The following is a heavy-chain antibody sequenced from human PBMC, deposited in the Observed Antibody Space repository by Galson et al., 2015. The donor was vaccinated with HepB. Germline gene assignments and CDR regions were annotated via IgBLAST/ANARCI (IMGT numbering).Heavy chain of an antibody. J-gene: IGHJ4*02. V-gene: IGHV3-74*01. D-gene: IGHD5-18*01. Sequence: LRLSCAPSGFTLSDYWMHWVRQAPGKGLEWVSRINSDGSSTSYADFVQGRFTISSDKARDTLYLQMNSLRAEDTGVYYCARGSSGYGNFDCWGQGTLVTVSS. CDR2: INSDGSST. CDR3: ARGSSGYGNFDC. CDR1: GFTLSDYW.